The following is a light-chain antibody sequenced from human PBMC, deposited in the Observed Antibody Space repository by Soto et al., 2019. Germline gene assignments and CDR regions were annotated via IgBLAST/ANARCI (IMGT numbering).Light chain of an antibody. CDR3: QQFSSWPLT. Sequence: EVMMTQSPATLSMSPGERATLSCRASYNIDSNLAWYQQKPGQPPRLLIYGASTRATGIPARFSGSASGTEFTLTINSLQSEDFAIYYCQQFSSWPLTFGGGTKVELK. CDR2: GAS. J-gene: IGKJ4*01. V-gene: IGKV3-15*01. CDR1: YNIDSN.